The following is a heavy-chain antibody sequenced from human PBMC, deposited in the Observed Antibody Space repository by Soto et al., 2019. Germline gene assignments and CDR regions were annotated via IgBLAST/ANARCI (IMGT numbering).Heavy chain of an antibody. D-gene: IGHD6-6*01. J-gene: IGHJ6*02. Sequence: SVKVSCKASGGTVSSYAISCVRQAPGQVLEWMGGIIPIFGTANYAQKFQGRVTITADKSTSTAYMELSSLRSEDTAVYYCARFIAARPGDYYYYYGMDVWGQGTTVTVSS. CDR3: ARFIAARPGDYYYYYGMDV. CDR1: GGTVSSYA. V-gene: IGHV1-69*06. CDR2: IIPIFGTA.